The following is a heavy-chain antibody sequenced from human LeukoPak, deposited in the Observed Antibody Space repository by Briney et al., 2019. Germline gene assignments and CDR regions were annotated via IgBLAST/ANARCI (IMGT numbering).Heavy chain of an antibody. CDR1: GFTFSRHW. D-gene: IGHD1-1*01. CDR3: AEGTTG. J-gene: IGHJ1*01. CDR2: INQDGSGK. V-gene: IGHV3-7*01. Sequence: AGSLRLSCATSGFTFSRHWMSWVRQAPGKGLEWVANINQDGSGKYYVDSVKGRFTISRDNAKNSLYLQMNSLRSEDTAIYYCAEGTTGWGQGTLVTVSS.